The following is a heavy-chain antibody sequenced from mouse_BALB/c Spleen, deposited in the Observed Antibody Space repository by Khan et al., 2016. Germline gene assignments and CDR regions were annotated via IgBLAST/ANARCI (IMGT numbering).Heavy chain of an antibody. Sequence: EVELVESGGGLVQPGGSRKLSCAASGFTFSRFGMHWVRQTPEKGLEWVAFISSGSGTIYYADTLKGRFTISRDNPKNVLFLQMTSLRSEDTAIYYCTRGDYWGQGTTLTVSS. V-gene: IGHV5-17*02. CDR1: GFTFSRFG. J-gene: IGHJ2*01. CDR3: TRGDY. CDR2: ISSGSGTI.